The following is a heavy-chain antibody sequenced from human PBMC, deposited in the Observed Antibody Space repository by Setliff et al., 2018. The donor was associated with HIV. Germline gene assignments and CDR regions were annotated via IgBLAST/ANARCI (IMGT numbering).Heavy chain of an antibody. J-gene: IGHJ6*02. V-gene: IGHV1-69*10. Sequence: SVKVSCKASGGTFNNYAISWVRQAPGQGLEWMGGIIPILGLTNYTQKFQGRVTLTADRSTSTAYMELSSLRSEDTAMYYCGGGPPTYGPAAPSSYYYYYGVDVWGQGTTVTVS. CDR1: GGTFNNYA. CDR2: IIPILGLT. D-gene: IGHD3-10*01. CDR3: GGGPPTYGPAAPSSYYYYYGVDV.